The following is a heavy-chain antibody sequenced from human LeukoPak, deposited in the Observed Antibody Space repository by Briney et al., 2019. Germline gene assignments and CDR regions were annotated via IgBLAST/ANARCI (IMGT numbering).Heavy chain of an antibody. D-gene: IGHD4-17*01. CDR2: IYDSGLT. Sequence: SETLSLTCAVYGGSFSGYYWSWIRQPPGKRLEWIGYIYDSGLTNYNPPLKSRVTISVDTPKNQFSLKVNSVTAADTAVYYCARDSLRVDRLSGYHMDVWGKGTTVTVSS. CDR3: ARDSLRVDRLSGYHMDV. V-gene: IGHV4-59*01. CDR1: GGSFSGYY. J-gene: IGHJ6*03.